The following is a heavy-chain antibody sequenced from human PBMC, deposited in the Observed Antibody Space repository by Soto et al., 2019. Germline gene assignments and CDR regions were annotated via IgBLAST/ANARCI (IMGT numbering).Heavy chain of an antibody. D-gene: IGHD3-3*02. CDR3: ARHRDAFSSTFDY. CDR1: GFTVSTNY. J-gene: IGHJ4*02. Sequence: EVQLVETGGGLIQPGGSLRLSCAVSGFTVSTNYMSWVRQAPGKGLEWVSALYSGGSPYYADSVKGRFTISRDNSKNTLHLQMNSLRAEDTALYYCARHRDAFSSTFDYWGQGTLVTVSS. V-gene: IGHV3-53*02. CDR2: LYSGGSP.